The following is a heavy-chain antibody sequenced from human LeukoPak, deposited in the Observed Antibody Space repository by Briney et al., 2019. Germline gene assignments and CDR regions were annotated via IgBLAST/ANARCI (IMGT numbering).Heavy chain of an antibody. CDR2: VSPPGGGT. V-gene: IGHV3-23*01. D-gene: IGHD7-27*01. Sequence: GGSLRLSCGASGFTFSKHGMNWVRQAPGKGLEWLSGVSPPGGGTYYADSVKGQFTISRDDSKNTLSLQMNSLRVEDTAVYYCARDLAWGAFDYWGQGTLVTVSS. J-gene: IGHJ4*02. CDR1: GFTFSKHG. CDR3: ARDLAWGAFDY.